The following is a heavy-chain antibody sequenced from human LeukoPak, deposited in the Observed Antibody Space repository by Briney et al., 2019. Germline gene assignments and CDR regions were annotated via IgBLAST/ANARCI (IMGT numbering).Heavy chain of an antibody. Sequence: GGSLRPSCAASGFTFSSYAMHWVRQAPGKGLEWVAVISYDGSNKYYVDSVKGRFTISRDNSKNTLYLQMNSLRAEDTAVYYCARDRRDYSYYYYGMDVWGQGTTVTVSS. J-gene: IGHJ6*02. V-gene: IGHV3-30-3*01. CDR2: ISYDGSNK. CDR3: ARDRRDYSYYYYGMDV. D-gene: IGHD4-4*01. CDR1: GFTFSSYA.